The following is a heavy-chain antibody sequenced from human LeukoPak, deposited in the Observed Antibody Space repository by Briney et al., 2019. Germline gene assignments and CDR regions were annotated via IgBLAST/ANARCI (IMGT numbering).Heavy chain of an antibody. CDR3: ARGGGYCSSTSCLYY. J-gene: IGHJ4*02. CDR2: IYYSGST. CDR1: GGSISSYY. V-gene: IGHV4-59*01. Sequence: PSETLSLTCTVSGGSISSYYWSWIRQPPGKGLEGIGYIYYSGSTNYHPSLTRRVTISVDTSKNQFSLKPSSVTAADTAVYYCARGGGYCSSTSCLYYWGQGTLVTVSS. D-gene: IGHD2-2*01.